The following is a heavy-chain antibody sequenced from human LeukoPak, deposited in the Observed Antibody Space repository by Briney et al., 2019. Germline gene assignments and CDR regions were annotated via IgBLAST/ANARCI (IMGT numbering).Heavy chain of an antibody. CDR1: GGSISSYY. CDR2: IYYSGST. CDR3: ARFEGYDFLTGYAYYFDY. Sequence: PSETLSLTCTVSGGSISSYYWSWIRQPAGKGVEWIGYIYYSGSTTYNPSLKSRVTISVDTSKNQFSLKLNSVTAADTAVYYCARFEGYDFLTGYAYYFDYWGQGTLVTVSS. V-gene: IGHV4-59*01. J-gene: IGHJ4*02. D-gene: IGHD3-9*01.